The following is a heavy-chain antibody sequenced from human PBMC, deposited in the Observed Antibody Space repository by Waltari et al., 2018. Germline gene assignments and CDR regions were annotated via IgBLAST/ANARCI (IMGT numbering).Heavy chain of an antibody. CDR3: ARHGAAAGEAVGLDY. CDR2: IYHSGST. V-gene: IGHV4-38-2*01. J-gene: IGHJ4*02. CDR1: GYSISSGYY. D-gene: IGHD6-13*01. Sequence: QVQLQESGPGLVKPSETLSLTCAVSGYSISSGYYWGWIRQPPGKGLEWIGSIYHSGSTYYNPSLKSRVTIAVDTSKNQFSLKLSSVTAADTAVYYCARHGAAAGEAVGLDYWGQGTLVTVSS.